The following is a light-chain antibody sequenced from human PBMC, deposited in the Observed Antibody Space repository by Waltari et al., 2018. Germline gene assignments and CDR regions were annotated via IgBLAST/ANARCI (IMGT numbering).Light chain of an antibody. J-gene: IGLJ3*02. V-gene: IGLV8-61*01. CDR1: SGSVSTSYY. CDR2: STN. CDR3: VLYMGGGIM. Sequence: QTVVTQEPSLSVSPAGPVTLTCRLSSGSVSTSYYPSWYQQTPGQAPRPLISSTNTRSSGVPDRFSGSILGNKAALTITGAQADDECDYHCVLYMGGGIMFGGGTKLTVL.